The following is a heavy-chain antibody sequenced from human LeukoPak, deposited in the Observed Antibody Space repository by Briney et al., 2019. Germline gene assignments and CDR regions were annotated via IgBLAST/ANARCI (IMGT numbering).Heavy chain of an antibody. Sequence: GGSLRLSCAASGXTFSNYAMSWVRQAPGKGLEWVSAISGSGRSTYYADSVKGRFTVSRDNSKNTLYLQMNSLRAEDTAVYYCAKEEDIVVVIAASAGFDWWGQGTLVTVSS. D-gene: IGHD2-15*01. CDR3: AKEEDIVVVIAASAGFDW. J-gene: IGHJ4*02. CDR1: GXTFSNYA. V-gene: IGHV3-23*01. CDR2: ISGSGRST.